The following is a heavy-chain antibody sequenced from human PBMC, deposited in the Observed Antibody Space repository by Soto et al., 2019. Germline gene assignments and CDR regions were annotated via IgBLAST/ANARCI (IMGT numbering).Heavy chain of an antibody. CDR3: ASAAPDYSNYHHSH. D-gene: IGHD4-4*01. CDR1: GGSISSGDYY. CDR2: IYYRGST. Sequence: QVQLQESGPGLVKPSQTLSLTCTVSGGSISSGDYYWSWIRQPPGKGLEWIGYIYYRGSTYYNPSLKRLVTIAVDTSKTHFSLKLSSVTAADTAVYYCASAAPDYSNYHHSHWGQGTLVTVSS. J-gene: IGHJ4*02. V-gene: IGHV4-30-4*01.